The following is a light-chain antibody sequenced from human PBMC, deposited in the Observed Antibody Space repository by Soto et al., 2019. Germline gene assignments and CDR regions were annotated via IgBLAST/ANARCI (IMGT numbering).Light chain of an antibody. V-gene: IGKV1-33*01. Sequence: DIQMTQSPSSLSASVGDRVTITCRASQSISSYLNWYQQKPGKAPKLLIYDASNLETGVPSRFSGSGSGTDFTFTISNLQPEDIATYFCQQYDNFPFTFGPGTKVDIK. CDR2: DAS. CDR1: QSISSY. CDR3: QQYDNFPFT. J-gene: IGKJ3*01.